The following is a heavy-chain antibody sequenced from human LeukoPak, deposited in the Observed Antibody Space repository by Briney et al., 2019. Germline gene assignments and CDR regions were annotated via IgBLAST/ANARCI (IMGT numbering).Heavy chain of an antibody. Sequence: GGSLRLSCAASGYTFSSYWMSWVRQAPGKGLEWVANIKQDGSEKYYVDSVKGRFTISRDNAKNSLYLQMNSLRAEDTAVYYCARPRLLWFGELLYWGQGTLVTVSS. D-gene: IGHD3-10*01. J-gene: IGHJ4*02. CDR2: IKQDGSEK. CDR3: ARPRLLWFGELLY. CDR1: GYTFSSYW. V-gene: IGHV3-7*01.